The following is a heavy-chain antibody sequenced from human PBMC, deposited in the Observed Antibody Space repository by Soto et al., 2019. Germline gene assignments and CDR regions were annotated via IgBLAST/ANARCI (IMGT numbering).Heavy chain of an antibody. CDR1: GVSFWDSH. Sequence: SEPLSLIYAYYGVSFWDSHWSGIRKPPGMGLTWIGEINHSGSTNYNPSLMSRVTISVDTSKNQFSLKLSSVTAADTAVYYCARSKGRMTKGDDFWSGYYDYWGQGTLVTVS. J-gene: IGHJ4*02. CDR2: INHSGST. V-gene: IGHV4-34*01. CDR3: ARSKGRMTKGDDFWSGYYDY. D-gene: IGHD3-3*01.